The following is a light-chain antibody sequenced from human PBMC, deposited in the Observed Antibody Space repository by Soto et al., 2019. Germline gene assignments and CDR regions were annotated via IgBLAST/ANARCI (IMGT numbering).Light chain of an antibody. CDR1: QSVSSSY. V-gene: IGKV3-20*01. J-gene: IGKJ1*01. Sequence: EIVLTQSPGTLSLSPGERATLSCRANQSVSSSYLAWYQQKPGQAPRLLIYGASSRATGIPDRFSGSGSGTDLNLTISRLEPEDFAVYYCQQYGSSPRTFGQGTKVEVK. CDR3: QQYGSSPRT. CDR2: GAS.